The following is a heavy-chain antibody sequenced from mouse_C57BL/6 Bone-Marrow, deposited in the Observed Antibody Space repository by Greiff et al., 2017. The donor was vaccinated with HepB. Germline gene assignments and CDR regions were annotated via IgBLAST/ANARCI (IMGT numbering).Heavy chain of an antibody. CDR2: IYPGSGST. CDR3: ARPLDY. V-gene: IGHV1-55*01. Sequence: QVPLPPPGAELVPPGASVTMSCTASGYTFPSYWIPWVQQRPGHGLEWIGDIYPGSGSTNYNEKFKSNATLTVDTSSSTAYMQLSSLPSEDSAVYYCARPLDYWGQGTSVTVSS. CDR1: GYTFPSYW. J-gene: IGHJ4*01.